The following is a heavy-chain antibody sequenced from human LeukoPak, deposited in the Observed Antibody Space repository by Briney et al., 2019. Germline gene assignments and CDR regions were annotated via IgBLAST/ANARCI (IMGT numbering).Heavy chain of an antibody. J-gene: IGHJ6*02. CDR1: GFTFSNYA. Sequence: GGSLLLSSAASGFTFSNYAMSWVGQAPGKGLEWVSSISSGGTYYAVSVKGRFTISRNNSKNTLYLQMNSLRAEDTAVYYCAKDPASYSGSYSPNYGMDVWGQGTTVTVSS. CDR2: ISSGGT. V-gene: IGHV3-23*01. D-gene: IGHD1-26*01. CDR3: AKDPASYSGSYSPNYGMDV.